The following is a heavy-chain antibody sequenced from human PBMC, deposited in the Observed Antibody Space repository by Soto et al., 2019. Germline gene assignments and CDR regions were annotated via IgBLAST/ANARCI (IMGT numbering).Heavy chain of an antibody. CDR3: ARDGTFNDYYGSGGYGMDV. V-gene: IGHV1-18*04. J-gene: IGHJ6*02. CDR1: GYTFTSYG. D-gene: IGHD3-10*01. CDR2: ISAYNGNT. Sequence: ASVKVSCKASGYTFTSYGISWVRQAPGQGLEWMGWISAYNGNTNYAQKLQGRVTMTTDTSTSTAYMELRSLRSDDTAVYYCARDGTFNDYYGSGGYGMDVWGQGTTVTVSS.